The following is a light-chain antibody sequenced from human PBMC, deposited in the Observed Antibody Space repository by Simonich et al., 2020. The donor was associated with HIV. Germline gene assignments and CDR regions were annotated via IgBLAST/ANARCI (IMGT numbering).Light chain of an antibody. CDR3: QQYYSTLT. CDR1: QGISNS. Sequence: DIQMTQSPSSLSASVGDRVTITCRASQGISNSLAWYQQKPRKAPKLLLYAASRLESGVPSRFSGSGSGTDYTLTISSLQPEDFATYYCQQYYSTLTFGGGTKVEIK. J-gene: IGKJ4*01. V-gene: IGKV1-NL1*01. CDR2: AAS.